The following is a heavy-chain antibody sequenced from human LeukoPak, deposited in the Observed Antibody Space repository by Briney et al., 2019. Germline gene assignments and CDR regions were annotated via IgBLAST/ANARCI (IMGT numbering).Heavy chain of an antibody. V-gene: IGHV3-23*01. Sequence: PGRSLRLSCAASGFTFSSYAMSWVRQAPGKGLEWVSGISGTGGSTYYADSVKGRFTISRDNSKNTLFFQMNSLRAEDTAVYYCATYGGSAYYDMYCFDSWGQGALVTVSS. J-gene: IGHJ4*02. D-gene: IGHD3-22*01. CDR1: GFTFSSYA. CDR3: ATYGGSAYYDMYCFDS. CDR2: ISGTGGST.